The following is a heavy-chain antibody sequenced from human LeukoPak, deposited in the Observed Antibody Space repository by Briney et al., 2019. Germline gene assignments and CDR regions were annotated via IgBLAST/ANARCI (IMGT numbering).Heavy chain of an antibody. D-gene: IGHD3-3*01. V-gene: IGHV3-23*01. CDR3: AKDTIFGVVTTEDWFDP. Sequence: PGGSLRLSCAASGFTFSSYAMSWVRQAPGKGLEWVSAISGSGGSTYYADSVKGRFTISRDNSKNTLYLQMNSLRAEDTAVYYCAKDTIFGVVTTEDWFDPWGQGTLVTVSS. CDR2: ISGSGGST. J-gene: IGHJ5*02. CDR1: GFTFSSYA.